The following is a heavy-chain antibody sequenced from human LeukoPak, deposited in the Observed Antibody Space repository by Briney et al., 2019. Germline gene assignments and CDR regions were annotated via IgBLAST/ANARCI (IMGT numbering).Heavy chain of an antibody. J-gene: IGHJ6*03. D-gene: IGHD6-13*01. Sequence: ASVTVSCKASGGTFSSYAISWVRQAPGQGLEWMGGIIPIFGTANYAQKFQGRVTITTDESTSTAYMELSSLRSEDTAVYYCVSSPYYQGPMAAAGTRGYYYYYMDVWGKGTTVTVSS. CDR2: IIPIFGTA. CDR3: VSSPYYQGPMAAAGTRGYYYYYMDV. CDR1: GGTFSSYA. V-gene: IGHV1-69*05.